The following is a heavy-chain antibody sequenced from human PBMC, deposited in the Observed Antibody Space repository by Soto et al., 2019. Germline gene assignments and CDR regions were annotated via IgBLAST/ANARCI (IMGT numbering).Heavy chain of an antibody. CDR2: IYHSGST. V-gene: IGHV4-30-2*01. J-gene: IGHJ4*02. CDR1: GGSISSGGYS. CDR3: ARLVDTADFDY. Sequence: SETLSLTCAVSGGSISSGGYSWSWIRQPPGKGLEWIGYIYHSGSTYYNPSLKSRVTISVDRSKNQFSLKLSSVTAADTAVYYCARLVDTADFDYWGQGTLVTVSS. D-gene: IGHD5-18*01.